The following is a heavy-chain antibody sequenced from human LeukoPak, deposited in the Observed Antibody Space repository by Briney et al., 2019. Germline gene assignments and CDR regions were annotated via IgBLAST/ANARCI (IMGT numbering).Heavy chain of an antibody. CDR3: AKEVAAAGTIDY. J-gene: IGHJ4*02. V-gene: IGHV3-23*01. Sequence: PGGSLGLSCAASGFTFSSYAMSWVRRAPGKGLEWVSAISGSGGSTYYADSVKGRFTISRDNSKNTLYLQMSSLRAEDTAVYYCAKEVAAAGTIDYWGQGTLVTVSS. D-gene: IGHD6-13*01. CDR1: GFTFSSYA. CDR2: ISGSGGST.